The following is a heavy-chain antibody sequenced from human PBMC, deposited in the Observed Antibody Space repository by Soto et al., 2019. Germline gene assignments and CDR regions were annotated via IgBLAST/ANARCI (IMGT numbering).Heavy chain of an antibody. D-gene: IGHD3-22*01. Sequence: ASVKVSCKASGYTFTSYYMHWVRQAPGQGLEWMGIINPSGGSTSYAQKFQGRVTMTRDTSTSTVYMELSSLRSEDTAVYYCARVFRYYYDSSGSYTAFDIWGQGTMVTVS. V-gene: IGHV1-46*01. J-gene: IGHJ3*02. CDR1: GYTFTSYY. CDR2: INPSGGST. CDR3: ARVFRYYYDSSGSYTAFDI.